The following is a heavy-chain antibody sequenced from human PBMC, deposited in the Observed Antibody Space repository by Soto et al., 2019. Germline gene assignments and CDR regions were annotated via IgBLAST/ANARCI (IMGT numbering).Heavy chain of an antibody. CDR3: AKDRRSSSTRMGWFDP. CDR2: ISGSGGST. Sequence: EVQLLESGGGLVQPGGSLRLSCAASGFTFSSYAMSWVRQAPGKGLEWVSAISGSGGSTYYADSVKGRFTISRDNSKNTLYLQMNSLRAEDTAVYYCAKDRRSSSTRMGWFDPWGQGTLVTVSS. V-gene: IGHV3-23*01. D-gene: IGHD6-13*01. CDR1: GFTFSSYA. J-gene: IGHJ5*02.